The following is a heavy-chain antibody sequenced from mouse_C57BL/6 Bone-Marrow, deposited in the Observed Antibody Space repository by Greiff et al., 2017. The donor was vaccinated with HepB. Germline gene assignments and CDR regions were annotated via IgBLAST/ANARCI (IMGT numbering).Heavy chain of an antibody. J-gene: IGHJ3*01. D-gene: IGHD3-3*01. CDR2: INPNNGGT. CDR3: ARGEGRRFAY. Sequence: VQLQQSGPELVKPGASVKISCKASGYTFTDYYMNWVKQSHGKSLEWIGDINPNNGGTSYNQKFKGKATLTVDKSSSTAYMELRSLTSEDSAVYYCARGEGRRFAYWGQGTLVTVSA. V-gene: IGHV1-26*01. CDR1: GYTFTDYY.